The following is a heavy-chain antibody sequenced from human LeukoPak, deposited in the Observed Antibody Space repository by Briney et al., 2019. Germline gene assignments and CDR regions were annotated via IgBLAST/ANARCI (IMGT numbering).Heavy chain of an antibody. J-gene: IGHJ4*02. CDR1: GFTFSSYS. CDR3: AREAEDIVLMVYAVTVGYFDY. V-gene: IGHV3-21*01. Sequence: GGSLRLSCAASGFTFSSYSMNWVRQAPGKGLEWVSSISSSSSYIYYADSVKGRFTISRDNAKNSLYLQMNSLRAEDTAVYYCAREAEDIVLMVYAVTVGYFDYWGQGTLVTVSS. D-gene: IGHD2-8*01. CDR2: ISSSSSYI.